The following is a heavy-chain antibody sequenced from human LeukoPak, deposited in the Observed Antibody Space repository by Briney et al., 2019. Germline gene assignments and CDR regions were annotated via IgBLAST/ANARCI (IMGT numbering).Heavy chain of an antibody. D-gene: IGHD3-10*01. CDR2: FSGGGGTT. Sequence: GGSLRLSCAASGFTFSSYAINWVRQAPGKGLEWVSSFSGGGGTTYNAVSVKGRFTISRDNSKSTVHLQMNSLRAEDTALYYCAKSGVPGTSGRIYFFDSWGQGTLVTVSS. CDR3: AKSGVPGTSGRIYFFDS. CDR1: GFTFSSYA. V-gene: IGHV3-23*01. J-gene: IGHJ4*02.